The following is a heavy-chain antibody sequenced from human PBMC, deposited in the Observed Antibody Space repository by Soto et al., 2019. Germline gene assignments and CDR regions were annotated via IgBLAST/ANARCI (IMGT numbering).Heavy chain of an antibody. D-gene: IGHD6-19*01. V-gene: IGHV3-66*01. CDR2: IYSGGST. J-gene: IGHJ3*02. Sequence: PGGSLRLSCAASGFTVSSNYMSWVRQAPGKGLEWVSVIYSGGSTYYADSVKGRFTISRDNSKNTLYLQMNSLRAEDTAVYYCASDSLYSSGWYNIAFDIWGQGTMVTVSS. CDR1: GFTVSSNY. CDR3: ASDSLYSSGWYNIAFDI.